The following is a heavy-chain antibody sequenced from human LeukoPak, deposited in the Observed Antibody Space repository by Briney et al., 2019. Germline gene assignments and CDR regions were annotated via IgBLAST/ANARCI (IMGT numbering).Heavy chain of an antibody. CDR1: GYTFTSYD. J-gene: IGHJ6*02. V-gene: IGHV1-8*01. CDR3: ARGDYYYDSSGYYYYYYGMDV. D-gene: IGHD3-22*01. CDR2: MNPNGGNT. Sequence: ASVKVSCKASGYTFTSYDINWVRQATGQGLEWMGWMNPNGGNTGYAQKFQGRVTMTRNTSISTAYMELSSLRSEDTAVYYCARGDYYYDSSGYYYYYYGMDVWGQGTTVTVSS.